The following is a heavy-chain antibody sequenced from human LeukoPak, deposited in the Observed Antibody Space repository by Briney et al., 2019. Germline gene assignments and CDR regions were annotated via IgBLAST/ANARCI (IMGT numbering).Heavy chain of an antibody. CDR2: VDHTGRT. CDR1: DDSITMYY. V-gene: IGHV4-59*01. Sequence: SETLSLTCSVSDDSITMYYWTWIRQPPGKGLEWIGYVDHTGRTNFNPSLNGRVSISRDTTKNLFSLRLRSVTAADTAVYFCARGRVSSSTWYSTYYYYFYMDVWGKGTTVTVSS. J-gene: IGHJ6*03. D-gene: IGHD1-1*01. CDR3: ARGRVSSSTWYSTYYYYFYMDV.